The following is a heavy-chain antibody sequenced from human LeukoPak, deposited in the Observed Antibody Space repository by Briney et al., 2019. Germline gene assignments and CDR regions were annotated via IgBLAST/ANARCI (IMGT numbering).Heavy chain of an antibody. CDR1: GFTFSSYW. CDR3: ARGVYSFTNWFDP. CDR2: IKQDGSEK. Sequence: SGWSLRLSCAASGFTFSSYWMSWVRQAPGKGLEWVANIKQDGSEKYYVDSVKGRFTISRDNAKNSLYLQMNSPRAEDTAVYYCARGVYSFTNWFDPWGQGTLVTVSS. J-gene: IGHJ5*02. V-gene: IGHV3-7*04. D-gene: IGHD2-21*01.